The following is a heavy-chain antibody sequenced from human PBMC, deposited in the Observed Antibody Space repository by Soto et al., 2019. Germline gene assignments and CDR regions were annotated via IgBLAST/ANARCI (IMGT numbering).Heavy chain of an antibody. V-gene: IGHV1-69*06. CDR2: IIPIFGTA. CDR3: ARVYYYGSGSSYYGMDV. J-gene: IGHJ6*02. CDR1: GGTFSSYA. Sequence: QVQLVQSGAEVKKPGSSVKVSCKASGGTFSSYAISWVRQAPGQGLEWMGGIIPIFGTANYAQKFRGRVTITADKSTSTAYMELSSLRSEDTAVYYCARVYYYGSGSSYYGMDVWGQGTTVTVSS. D-gene: IGHD3-10*01.